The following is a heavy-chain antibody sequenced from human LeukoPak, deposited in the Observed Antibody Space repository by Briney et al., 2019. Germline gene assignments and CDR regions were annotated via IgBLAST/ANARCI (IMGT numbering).Heavy chain of an antibody. D-gene: IGHD3-22*01. CDR2: ISAYNGNT. CDR1: GYTFTSYG. CDR3: ARAQYYYDSSGYYVDAFDI. V-gene: IGHV1-18*01. Sequence: GASVKVSCKASGYTFTSYGISWVRQAPGQGLEWMGWISAYNGNTNYAQKLQGRVTMTTDTSTSTAYMELRSLRSDDTAVYYCARAQYYYDSSGYYVDAFDIWGQGTMVTVSS. J-gene: IGHJ3*02.